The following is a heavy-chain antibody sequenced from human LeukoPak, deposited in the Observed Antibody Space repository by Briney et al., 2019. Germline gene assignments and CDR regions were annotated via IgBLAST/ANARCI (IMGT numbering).Heavy chain of an antibody. J-gene: IGHJ4*02. CDR3: ARGRPHGNDY. CDR2: IASDGSST. Sequence: GGSLRLSCAASGFTFSSYSINWVRQAPGKGLVWVSRIASDGSSTTYADSVKGRFSISRDNAKNTLYLQMNSLRVEDTAVYYCARGRPHGNDYWGQGTLVTVSS. D-gene: IGHD4-23*01. CDR1: GFTFSSYS. V-gene: IGHV3-74*01.